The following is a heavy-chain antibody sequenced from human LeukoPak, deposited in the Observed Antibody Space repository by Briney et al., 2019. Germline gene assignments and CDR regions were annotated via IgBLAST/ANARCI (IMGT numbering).Heavy chain of an antibody. J-gene: IGHJ4*02. Sequence: SETLSLTCTVSGGSFSGYYWSWIRQPPGKGLEWIGEINHSGSTNYNPSLKSRVTISVDTSKNQFSLKLSSVTAADTAVYYCARRWIQLWQRYYFDYWGQGTLVTVSS. CDR2: INHSGST. V-gene: IGHV4-34*01. D-gene: IGHD5-18*01. CDR3: ARRWIQLWQRYYFDY. CDR1: GGSFSGYY.